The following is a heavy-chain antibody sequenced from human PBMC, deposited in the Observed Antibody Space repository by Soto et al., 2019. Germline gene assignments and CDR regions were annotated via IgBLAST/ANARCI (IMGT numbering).Heavy chain of an antibody. Sequence: QVQLVQSGAEVKKPGSSVKVSYKASGGTFSSYAISWVRQAPGQGLEWMGGIIPIFGTANYAQKFQGRVTITADESTSTAYMELSSLRSEDTAVYYCARDLGYHHTFRYGMDVWGQGTTVTVSS. CDR2: IIPIFGTA. V-gene: IGHV1-69*01. CDR1: GGTFSSYA. J-gene: IGHJ6*02. D-gene: IGHD6-25*01. CDR3: ARDLGYHHTFRYGMDV.